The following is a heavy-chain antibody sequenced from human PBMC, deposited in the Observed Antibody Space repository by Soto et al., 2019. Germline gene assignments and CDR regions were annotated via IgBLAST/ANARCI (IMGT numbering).Heavy chain of an antibody. J-gene: IGHJ4*02. CDR2: ISAYNGNT. V-gene: IGHV1-18*04. Sequence: ASVKVSCKVSGYTFTSYGISWVRQAPGQGLEWMGWISAYNGNTNYAQKLQGRVTMTTDTSTSTAYMELRSLRSDDTAVYYCAVHTIIAAAGTSYFDYWGQGTLVTVSS. CDR3: AVHTIIAAAGTSYFDY. CDR1: GYTFTSYG. D-gene: IGHD6-13*01.